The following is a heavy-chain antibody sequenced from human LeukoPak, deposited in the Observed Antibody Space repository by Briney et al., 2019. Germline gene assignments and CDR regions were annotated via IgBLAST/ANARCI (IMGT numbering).Heavy chain of an antibody. CDR3: ARTLRYFGENWFDP. J-gene: IGHJ5*02. V-gene: IGHV3-74*03. CDR2: INSDGSST. D-gene: IGHD3-9*01. Sequence: GGSLRLSCAASGFTFSSYWMHWVRQAPGKGLVWVSRINSDGSSTTYADSVKGRFTISRDNAKNTLYLQMNSLRAEDTAVYYCARTLRYFGENWFDPWGQGTLVTVSS. CDR1: GFTFSSYW.